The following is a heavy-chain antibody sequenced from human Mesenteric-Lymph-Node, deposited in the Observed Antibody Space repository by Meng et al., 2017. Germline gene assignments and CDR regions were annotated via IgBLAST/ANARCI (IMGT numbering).Heavy chain of an antibody. CDR3: ARDGSSSSLFH. Sequence: SCRGRVQPSGSLRLPCPVSGGAISSVHWWSWVRQPPGEGLRWIGEIYHSGSTNYNPSLKSRVTISVVKSTNQFSLKLSSLTAADTAVYYCARDGSSSSLFHWGQGTLVTVSS. V-gene: IGHV4-4*02. CDR1: GGAISSVHW. CDR2: IYHSGST. D-gene: IGHD6-13*01. J-gene: IGHJ4*02.